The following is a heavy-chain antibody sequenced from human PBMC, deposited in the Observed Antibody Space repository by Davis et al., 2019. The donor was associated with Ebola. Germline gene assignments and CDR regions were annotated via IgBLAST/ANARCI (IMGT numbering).Heavy chain of an antibody. V-gene: IGHV3-23*01. J-gene: IGHJ4*02. CDR2: ISGSGDTT. CDR1: GLTFSIYA. CDR3: AKGRVAASGD. Sequence: GESLKISCAASGLTFSIYAMSWVRQGPGNTLEWISSISGSGDTTKYAESVKGRFTISRDNSKDTLYLKMNSLRAEDTAVYYCAKGRVAASGDWGQGTLVTVSS. D-gene: IGHD1-26*01.